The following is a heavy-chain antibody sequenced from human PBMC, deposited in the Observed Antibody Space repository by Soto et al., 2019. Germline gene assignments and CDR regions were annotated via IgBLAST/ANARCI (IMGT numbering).Heavy chain of an antibody. D-gene: IGHD3-16*01. Sequence: PSETLSLTCTVSGGSISSGDYYWSWIRQPPGKGLEWIGYIYYSGSTYYNPSLKSRVTISVDTSKNQFSLKLSSVTAADTAVYYCARNPYDYVWGILTGIDYWGQGTLVTVSS. V-gene: IGHV4-30-4*01. CDR1: GGSISSGDYY. CDR2: IYYSGST. CDR3: ARNPYDYVWGILTGIDY. J-gene: IGHJ4*02.